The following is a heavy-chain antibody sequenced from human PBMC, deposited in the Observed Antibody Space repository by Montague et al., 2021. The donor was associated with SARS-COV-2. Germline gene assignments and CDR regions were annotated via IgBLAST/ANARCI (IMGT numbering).Heavy chain of an antibody. V-gene: IGHV4-39*01. D-gene: IGHD6-13*01. CDR3: AGETAGTTKYYYYGMDV. CDR2: IYYSGST. CDR1: GGSISSSSYY. Sequence: SETLSLTCTVSGGSISSSSYYWGWIRQPPGKGLEWIGSIYYSGSTYYNPSLKSRVTISVDTSKNQFSLKLSSVTAADTAVYYCAGETAGTTKYYYYGMDVWGQGTTVTVSS. J-gene: IGHJ6*02.